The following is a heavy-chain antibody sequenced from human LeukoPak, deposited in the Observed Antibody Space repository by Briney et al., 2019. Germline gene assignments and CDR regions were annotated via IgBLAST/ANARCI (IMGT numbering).Heavy chain of an antibody. Sequence: GASVKVSCKASGGTFISYAISWVRQAPGQGLEWMGGIIPIFGTASYAQKFQGRVTITADESTSTAYMELSSLRSEDTAVYYCARGVMAAAAFDYWGQGALVTVSS. CDR2: IIPIFGTA. CDR1: GGTFISYA. D-gene: IGHD6-13*01. J-gene: IGHJ4*02. V-gene: IGHV1-69*13. CDR3: ARGVMAAAAFDY.